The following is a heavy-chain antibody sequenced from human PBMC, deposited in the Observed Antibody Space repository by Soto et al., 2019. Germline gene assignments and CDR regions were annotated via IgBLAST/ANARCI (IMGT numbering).Heavy chain of an antibody. CDR1: GGSISSYY. J-gene: IGHJ6*02. V-gene: IGHV4-59*01. D-gene: IGHD5-12*01. CDR2: IYYSGST. CDR3: ARDHGFEEMATTQYGMDV. Sequence: PSETLFLTCTVSGGSISSYYWSWIRQPPGKGLEWIGYIYYSGSTNYNPSLKSRVTISVDTSKNQFSLKLSSVTAADTAVYYCARDHGFEEMATTQYGMDVWGQGTTVTVSS.